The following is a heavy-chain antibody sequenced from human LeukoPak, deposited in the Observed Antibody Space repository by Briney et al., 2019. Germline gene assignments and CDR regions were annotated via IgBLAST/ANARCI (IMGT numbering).Heavy chain of an antibody. Sequence: GGSLRLSCAASGFTFSSYSMNWVRQAPGKGLEWVSSISKSGSSIYYADSVKGRFTISRDNAKNSLYLQMNSLRAEDTAVYYCAKSFWWFGEFSPFDYWGQGTLLTVSS. V-gene: IGHV3-21*01. CDR3: AKSFWWFGEFSPFDY. CDR1: GFTFSSYS. J-gene: IGHJ4*02. D-gene: IGHD3-10*01. CDR2: ISKSGSSI.